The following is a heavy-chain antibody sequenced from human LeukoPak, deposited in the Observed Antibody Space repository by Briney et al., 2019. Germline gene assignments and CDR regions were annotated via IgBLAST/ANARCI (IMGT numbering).Heavy chain of an antibody. CDR1: GFTFSSYG. CDR2: IWYDGSNK. J-gene: IGHJ4*02. D-gene: IGHD3-3*01. Sequence: GGSLRLSCAASGFTFSSYGMHWVRQAPGKGLEWVAVIWYDGSNKYYADSVKGRFTISRDNSKNTLYLQMNSLRAEDTAVYYCAAGVFWSGYYIDYWGQGTLVTVSS. CDR3: AAGVFWSGYYIDY. V-gene: IGHV3-33*01.